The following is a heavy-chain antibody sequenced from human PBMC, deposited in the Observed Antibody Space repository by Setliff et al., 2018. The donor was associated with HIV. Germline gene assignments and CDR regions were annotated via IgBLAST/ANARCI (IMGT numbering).Heavy chain of an antibody. CDR2: IYGGGSYT. CDR3: ARGRLLWSGSYYYYYMDV. J-gene: IGHJ6*03. D-gene: IGHD3-10*01. Sequence: GGSLRLSCAASGFNFNTYGMHWVRQAPGKGLELVSAIYGGGSYTYYADSVKGRFTISRDNSQNTLYLQMSGLRVEDAAVYYCARGRLLWSGSYYYYYMDVWGKGTTVTAP. V-gene: IGHV3-23*03. CDR1: GFNFNTYG.